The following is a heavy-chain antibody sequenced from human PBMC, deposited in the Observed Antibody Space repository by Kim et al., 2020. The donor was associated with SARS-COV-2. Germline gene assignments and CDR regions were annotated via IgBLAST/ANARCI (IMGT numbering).Heavy chain of an antibody. D-gene: IGHD5-12*01. Sequence: SQTLSLTCTISGDSVSSDGPAWNWIRQSPSRGLEWLGRTYYSSKWNNDYAPSVESRITMNPDTSKNQVSLQLSSVTPEDTAVYYCVRGWLRDRFDPWGQGTLVIVSS. CDR2: TYYSSKWNN. CDR1: GDSVSSDGPA. V-gene: IGHV6-1*01. CDR3: VRGWLRDRFDP. J-gene: IGHJ5*02.